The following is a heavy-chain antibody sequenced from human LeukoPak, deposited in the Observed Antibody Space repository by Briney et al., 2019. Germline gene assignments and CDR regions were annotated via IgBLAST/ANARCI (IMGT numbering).Heavy chain of an antibody. Sequence: PGGSLRLSCAASGFTFDDYAMHWVRQAPGKGLEWVSGISWNSGSTGYADSVKGRFTISRDNAKNSLYLQMNSLRAEDTALYYCAKDMGIYYGSGSRYGNWGQGTLVTVSS. CDR1: GFTFDDYA. CDR2: ISWNSGST. J-gene: IGHJ4*02. CDR3: AKDMGIYYGSGSRYGN. D-gene: IGHD3-10*01. V-gene: IGHV3-9*01.